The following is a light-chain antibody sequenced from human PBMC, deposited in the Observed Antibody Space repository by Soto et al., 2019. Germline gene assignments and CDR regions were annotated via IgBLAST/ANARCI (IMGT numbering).Light chain of an antibody. CDR1: SSNIGAGYD. V-gene: IGLV1-40*01. J-gene: IGLJ3*02. CDR3: QSYDSSLSGWV. Sequence: QSVLTQPPSVSGAPGQRVTISCTGSSSNIGAGYDVHWYQQLPGTAPKLLIYGNNNRPSGVPDRFSGSKSGTSASLAITGLQAEDDTDYYCQSYDSSLSGWVFGGGTKLTV. CDR2: GNN.